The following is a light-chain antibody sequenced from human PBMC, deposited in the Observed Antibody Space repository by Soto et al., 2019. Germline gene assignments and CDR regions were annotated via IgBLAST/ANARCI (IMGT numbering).Light chain of an antibody. CDR1: QGISQY. V-gene: IGKV1-9*01. CDR3: QQVNSYPLT. CDR2: TAT. Sequence: DIQLTPSPSTPSAPVGASRTITFRASQGISQYVAWYQQKPGKAPKLLIYTATVLQGGVPSRFSGTGSGTEFILTISSLQPEDFATYYCQQVNSYPLTFGGGTTGDIK. J-gene: IGKJ4*01.